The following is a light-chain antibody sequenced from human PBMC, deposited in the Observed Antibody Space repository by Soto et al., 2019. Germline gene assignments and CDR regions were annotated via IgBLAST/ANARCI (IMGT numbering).Light chain of an antibody. CDR3: SSYTGSGTLVV. V-gene: IGLV2-14*01. Sequence: QSVLTQPASVSGSPGQSITISCAGTSSDIGAYNFVSWYQHRPGKAPRLLIFEVNSRPAGLSNRFSGSKSGNTASLTISGLQAEDDGDYYCSSYTGSGTLVVFGGGTKLTVL. CDR1: SSDIGAYNF. CDR2: EVN. J-gene: IGLJ2*01.